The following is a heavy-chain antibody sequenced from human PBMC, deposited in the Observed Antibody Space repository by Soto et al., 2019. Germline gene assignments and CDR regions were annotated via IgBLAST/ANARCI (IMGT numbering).Heavy chain of an antibody. CDR3: ARWPQTRYTAEPSAVDV. Sequence: ASVKVSCKASGGTFSRSGFSWVRQAPGQGLEWMGMIVPSLDTTNYAQKFQARVTITADEVTSTAYMELRSLRSEDTAVYYCARWPQTRYTAEPSAVDVWGQGTRATVSS. CDR2: IVPSLDTT. V-gene: IGHV1-69*11. D-gene: IGHD1-20*01. J-gene: IGHJ6*02. CDR1: GGTFSRSG.